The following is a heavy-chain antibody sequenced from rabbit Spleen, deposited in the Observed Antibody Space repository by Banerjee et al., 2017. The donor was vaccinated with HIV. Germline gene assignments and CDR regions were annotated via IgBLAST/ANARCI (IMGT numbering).Heavy chain of an antibody. CDR3: ARDTGSSFSSYGMDL. CDR2: IYGRNGNT. V-gene: IGHV1S40*01. D-gene: IGHD8-1*01. CDR1: GLDFSSNYW. Sequence: QSLEESGGDLVKPGASLTLTCTASGLDFSSNYWICWVRQAPGKGLEWIACIYGRNGNTYYANWAKGRFTSSKTSSTTVDLQMTSLTVADTATYFCARDTGSSFSSYGMDLWGPGTLVTVS. J-gene: IGHJ6*01.